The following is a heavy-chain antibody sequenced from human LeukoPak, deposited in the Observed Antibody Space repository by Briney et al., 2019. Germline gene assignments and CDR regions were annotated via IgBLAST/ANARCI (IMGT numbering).Heavy chain of an antibody. CDR1: GGSISSYY. CDR2: IYTSGST. D-gene: IGHD3-22*01. Sequence: SETLSLTCTVSGGSISSYYWSWIRQPAGKGLEWIGRIYTSGSTNYNPSLKSRVTMSVDTSKNQFSLQLSSVTAADTAVYYCATGQYYYDSSGYYSWFDPWAREPWSPPPQ. V-gene: IGHV4-4*07. CDR3: ATGQYYYDSSGYYSWFDP. J-gene: IGHJ5*02.